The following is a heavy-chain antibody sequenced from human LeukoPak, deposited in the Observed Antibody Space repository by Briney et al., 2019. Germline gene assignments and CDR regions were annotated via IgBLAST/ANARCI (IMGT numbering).Heavy chain of an antibody. CDR3: ARAAYMIGAFDI. Sequence: ASVKVSCKASGGTFSSYAISWVRQAPGQGLEWMGGIIPIFGTANYAQKFQGRVTITADKSTSTAYMELSSLRSEDTAVYYCARAAYMIGAFDIWGQGTMVTVSS. CDR2: IIPIFGTA. CDR1: GGTFSSYA. V-gene: IGHV1-69*06. D-gene: IGHD3-22*01. J-gene: IGHJ3*02.